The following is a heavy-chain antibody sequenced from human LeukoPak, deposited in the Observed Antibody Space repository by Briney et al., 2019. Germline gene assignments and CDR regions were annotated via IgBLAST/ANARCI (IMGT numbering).Heavy chain of an antibody. V-gene: IGHV3-23*01. D-gene: IGHD3-10*01. CDR1: GFTFSSYA. J-gene: IGHJ4*02. CDR2: ISGSGGST. Sequence: GGSLRLSCAASGFTFSSYAMSWVRQAPGKGLEWVSAISGSGGSTYYADSVKGRFTISRDNSKNTLYLQMNSLRAEDTAVYYCAKVPVLLWFGESRTDWGQGTLVTVSS. CDR3: AKVPVLLWFGESRTD.